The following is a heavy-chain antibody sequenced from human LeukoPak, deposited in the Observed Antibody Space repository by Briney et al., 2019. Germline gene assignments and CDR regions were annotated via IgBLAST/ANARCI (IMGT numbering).Heavy chain of an antibody. V-gene: IGHV3-30*18. CDR1: LFTFSNYG. CDR3: VEDRGTAVPGTNWFDP. CDR2: ISYDGTNK. J-gene: IGHJ5*02. D-gene: IGHD1-1*01. Sequence: GGSLRLSCAASLFTFSNYGMHRVRQAPGKGLEWVALISYDGTNKFYADSVKGRFTISRDNSKNTLSLQMNSLRAEDTAVYYVVEDRGTAVPGTNWFDPWGQGTLVTVSS.